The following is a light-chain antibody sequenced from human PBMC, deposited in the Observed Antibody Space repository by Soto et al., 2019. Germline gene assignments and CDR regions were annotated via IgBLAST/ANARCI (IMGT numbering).Light chain of an antibody. J-gene: IGLJ1*01. CDR2: EVS. Sequence: QSALTQPASVSGSPGQSITISCTGTSSDVGGYNYVSWYQQYPGKAPKLMIYEVSHRPSGVSDRFSGSKSGNTASLTISGLQAEDEADYYCSSHTNSYEVFGTGTKLTVL. CDR1: SSDVGGYNY. CDR3: SSHTNSYEV. V-gene: IGLV2-14*01.